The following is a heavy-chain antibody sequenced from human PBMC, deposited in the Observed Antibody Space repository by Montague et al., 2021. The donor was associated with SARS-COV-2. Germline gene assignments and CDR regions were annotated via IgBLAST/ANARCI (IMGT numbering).Heavy chain of an antibody. D-gene: IGHD2-21*02. V-gene: IGHV4-61*02. CDR1: GGSISYGIYF. Sequence: TLSLTCTVSGGSISYGIYFWTWIRQPAGKGLEWIGRIHTSGXTXYXXSIKSRVAISIDTSKDQFSLELRSVTAADTAVYYCASSHCGGDCYSGQGTLVTVSS. J-gene: IGHJ4*02. CDR2: IHTSGXT. CDR3: ASSHCGGDCY.